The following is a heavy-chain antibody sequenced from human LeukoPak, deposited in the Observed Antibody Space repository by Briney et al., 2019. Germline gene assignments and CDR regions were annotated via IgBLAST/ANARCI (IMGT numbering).Heavy chain of an antibody. CDR1: GFTFSSYS. CDR2: ISSSSSYI. CDR3: ARLYYYDSSGYWPWGYYYYMDV. Sequence: PGGSLRLSCAASGFTFSSYSMNWVRQAPGKGLEWVSSISSSSSYIYYADSVKGRFTISRDNAKNSLYLQMNSLRAEDTAVYYCARLYYYDSSGYWPWGYYYYMDVWGKGTTVTISS. J-gene: IGHJ6*03. V-gene: IGHV3-21*01. D-gene: IGHD3-22*01.